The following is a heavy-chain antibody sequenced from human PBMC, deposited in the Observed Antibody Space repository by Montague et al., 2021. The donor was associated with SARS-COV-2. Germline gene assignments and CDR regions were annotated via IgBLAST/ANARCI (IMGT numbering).Heavy chain of an antibody. Sequence: SLRLSCAASGFTFDDYGMSWVRQAPGKGLEWVSGINWNGGSTGYADSVKGRFTISRDNAKNSLYLQMNSLRAEDTALYHCARGSLNGGIAGDFDYWGQGTLVTVSS. CDR1: GFTFDDYG. V-gene: IGHV3-20*01. CDR2: INWNGGST. CDR3: ARGSLNGGIAGDFDY. D-gene: IGHD6-13*01. J-gene: IGHJ4*02.